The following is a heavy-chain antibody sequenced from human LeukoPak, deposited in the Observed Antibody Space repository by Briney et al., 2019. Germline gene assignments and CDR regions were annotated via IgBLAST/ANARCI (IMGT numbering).Heavy chain of an antibody. CDR3: ARDFQLWLNGPVDY. CDR1: GFTFSSYA. CDR2: ISYDGSNK. D-gene: IGHD5-18*01. J-gene: IGHJ4*02. V-gene: IGHV3-30*04. Sequence: PGRSLRLSCAASGFTFSSYAMHWVRQAPGKGLEWVAVISYDGSNKYYADSVKGRFTISRDNSKNTLYLQTNSLRAEDTAVYYCARDFQLWLNGPVDYWGQGTLVTVSS.